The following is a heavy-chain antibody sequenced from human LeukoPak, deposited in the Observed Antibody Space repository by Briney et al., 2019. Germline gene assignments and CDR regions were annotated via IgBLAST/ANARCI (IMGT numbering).Heavy chain of an antibody. J-gene: IGHJ3*02. Sequence: ESGPTLVKPTQTLTLTCTFSGFSLSTSGLGMGWIRQPPGKALEWLELIYWNDDKRYSLSLKSKLTITKDTSKHQVVLTMNNMDPVDTATYYCAHRLVGKRAFDIWGQGTMVTVS. D-gene: IGHD2-15*01. CDR1: GFSLSTSGLG. CDR3: AHRLVGKRAFDI. V-gene: IGHV2-5*01. CDR2: IYWNDDK.